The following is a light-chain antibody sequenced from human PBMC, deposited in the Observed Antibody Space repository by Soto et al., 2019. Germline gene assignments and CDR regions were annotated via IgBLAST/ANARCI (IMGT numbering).Light chain of an antibody. V-gene: IGKV3-11*01. CDR2: DAS. CDR1: QSVSNY. Sequence: EIVLTQSPDTLSLSPGERATLSCRASQSVSNYLMWYQQKPGQAPRLLIYDASKRATGIPARFSGSGSGTDFTLTSSSLEPEDFAVYYCHQRSNWPWTFGQGTKVEIK. CDR3: HQRSNWPWT. J-gene: IGKJ1*01.